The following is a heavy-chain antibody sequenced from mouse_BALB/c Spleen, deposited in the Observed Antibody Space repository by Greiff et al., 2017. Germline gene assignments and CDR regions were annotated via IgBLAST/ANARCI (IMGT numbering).Heavy chain of an antibody. J-gene: IGHJ3*01. CDR2: IWAGGST. V-gene: IGHV2-9*02. CDR3: ARDSMITTWFAY. D-gene: IGHD2-4*01. Sequence: VQLVESGPGLVAPSQSLSITCTVSGFSLTSYGVHWVRQPPGKGLEWLGVIWAGGSTNYNSALMSRLSISKDNSKSQVFLKMNSLQTDDTAMYYCARDSMITTWFAYWGQGTLVTVSA. CDR1: GFSLTSYG.